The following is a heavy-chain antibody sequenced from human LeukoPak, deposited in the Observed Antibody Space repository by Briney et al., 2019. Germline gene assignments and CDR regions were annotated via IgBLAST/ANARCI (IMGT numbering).Heavy chain of an antibody. D-gene: IGHD6-13*01. CDR3: ARDLVNPNSSWYDGY. CDR1: GFTFSSYA. CDR2: ISYDGSNK. J-gene: IGHJ4*02. Sequence: QSGGSLRLSCAASGFTFSSYAMHWVRQAPGKGLEWVAVISYDGSNKYYADSVKGRFTISRDNSKNTLYLQMNSLRAEDTAVYYCARDLVNPNSSWYDGYWGQGTLVTVSS. V-gene: IGHV3-30-3*01.